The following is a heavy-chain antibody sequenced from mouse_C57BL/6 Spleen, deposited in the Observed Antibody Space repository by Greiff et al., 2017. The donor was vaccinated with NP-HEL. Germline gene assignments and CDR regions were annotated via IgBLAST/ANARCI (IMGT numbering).Heavy chain of an antibody. CDR3: ARMGKSFAY. V-gene: IGHV1-69*01. CDR1: GYTFTSYW. Sequence: VQLQQPGAELVMPGASVKLSCKASGYTFTSYWMHWVKQRPGQGLEWIGEIDPSDSYTNYNQKFKGKSTLTVDKSSSTAYMQLSSLTSEDSAVYYCARMGKSFAYWGQGTLVTVSA. D-gene: IGHD2-1*01. J-gene: IGHJ3*01. CDR2: IDPSDSYT.